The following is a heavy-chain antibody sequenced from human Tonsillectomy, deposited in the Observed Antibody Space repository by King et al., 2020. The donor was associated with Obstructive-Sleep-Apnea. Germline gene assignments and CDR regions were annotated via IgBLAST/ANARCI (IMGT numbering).Heavy chain of an antibody. Sequence: QLQESGPGLAKPSETLSLTCTVSGASISSYCWSWIRQSAGKGLEWIGRMYTSGSTNYNPSLKSRVTMSGATSKNQFTLNLNSVTAADTAVYYCARGTAIVGATSRAFDIWGQGTKVTVSS. CDR1: GASISSYC. CDR3: ARGTAIVGATSRAFDI. J-gene: IGHJ3*02. V-gene: IGHV4-4*07. CDR2: MYTSGST. D-gene: IGHD1-26*01.